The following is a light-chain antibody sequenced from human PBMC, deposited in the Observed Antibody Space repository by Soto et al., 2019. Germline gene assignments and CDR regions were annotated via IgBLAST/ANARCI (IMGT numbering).Light chain of an antibody. Sequence: DIPMTPSPSSVSASVGDRGTITCRTSQGIWSWLAWYQQKPGQAPKLLIYAASSLQSGVPSRFSGSGSGTDFTLTISSLQPEDFATYYCQPANSFPLTFGGGTKVEIK. CDR1: QGIWSW. J-gene: IGKJ4*01. V-gene: IGKV1-12*01. CDR3: QPANSFPLT. CDR2: AAS.